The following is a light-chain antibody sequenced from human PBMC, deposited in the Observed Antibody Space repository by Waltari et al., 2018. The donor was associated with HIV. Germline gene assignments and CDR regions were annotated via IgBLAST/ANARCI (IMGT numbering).Light chain of an antibody. V-gene: IGLV2-8*01. J-gene: IGLJ2*01. CDR3: SSYSGSNTLV. CDR2: DVT. CDR1: SSDVGGYNY. Sequence: TISCTGTSSDVGGYNYVSWYQQLPGRAPKLMIYDVTKRPSRVPDRFSGSKSGNTASLTVSGLQAEDEADYFCSSYSGSNTLVFGGGTKLTVL.